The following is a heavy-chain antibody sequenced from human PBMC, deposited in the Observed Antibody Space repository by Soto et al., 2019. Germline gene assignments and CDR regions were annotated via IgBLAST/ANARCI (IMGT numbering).Heavy chain of an antibody. D-gene: IGHD5-12*01. CDR2: IDPTGSDT. Sequence: PGESLKISCNGSGYNFPNYWINWVRQMPGKGLEWMGRIDPTGSDTNYSPSFRGHVIISADKSISTAYLQWSSLKASDTAMYFCARFYTTTWPQEVDFWGQGTLVTVSS. V-gene: IGHV5-10-1*01. J-gene: IGHJ4*02. CDR1: GYNFPNYW. CDR3: ARFYTTTWPQEVDF.